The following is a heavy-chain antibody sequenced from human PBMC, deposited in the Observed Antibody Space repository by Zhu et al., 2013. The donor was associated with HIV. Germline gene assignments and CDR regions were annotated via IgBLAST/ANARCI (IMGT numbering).Heavy chain of an antibody. J-gene: IGHJ4*02. V-gene: IGHV1-2*02. CDR1: NYTFTAYF. D-gene: IGHD3-16*01. CDR3: AREDRRLMTSLDF. CDR2: LDPRSGDT. Sequence: QVQLVQSGTEVKKPGASVNVSCKASNYTFTAYFIHWVRQAPGQGQGLEWMGWLDPRSGDTMYTQKFQGRVTMTRDTAIDTAYMEVTSLRSDDTAVYFCAREDRRLMTSLDFWGQGLWSPSPQ.